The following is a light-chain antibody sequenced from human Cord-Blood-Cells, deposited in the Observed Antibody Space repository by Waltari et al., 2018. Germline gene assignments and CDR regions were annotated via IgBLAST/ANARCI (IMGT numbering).Light chain of an antibody. Sequence: QSALTQPASVSGSPGQSITISCTGTSSDVGSSNLVYWYQHHPGKAPKLMIYDVSKRPSVVSNRFSGSKSGNTASLTISGLQAEDEADYYCCSYAGSSTFVFGTGTKVTVL. CDR1: SSDVGSSNL. CDR2: DVS. V-gene: IGLV2-23*02. J-gene: IGLJ1*01. CDR3: CSYAGSSTFV.